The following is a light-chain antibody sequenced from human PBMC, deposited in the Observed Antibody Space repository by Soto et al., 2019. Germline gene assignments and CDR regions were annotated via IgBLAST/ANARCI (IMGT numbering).Light chain of an antibody. V-gene: IGLV2-18*01. CDR1: SSDLGSYNR. CDR3: SLYTSGSTYV. Sequence: QSALTQPPSVSGSPGQSVTISCTGTSSDLGSYNRVSWYQQPPGTAPKLMIYEVSNRPSGVPDRFSGSKSGKTASLTISGLQAEDEADYYCSLYTSGSTYVFGTGTKVTLL. CDR2: EVS. J-gene: IGLJ1*01.